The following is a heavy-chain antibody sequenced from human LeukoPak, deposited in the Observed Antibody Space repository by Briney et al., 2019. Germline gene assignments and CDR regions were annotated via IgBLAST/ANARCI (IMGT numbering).Heavy chain of an antibody. J-gene: IGHJ4*02. CDR2: ISGSGVAT. CDR3: AKGNRGLWFGQGGEFDY. V-gene: IGHV3-23*01. D-gene: IGHD3-10*01. CDR1: GFTFSSYA. Sequence: GGSLRLSCAASGFTFSSYAMSWVRQAPGKGLEWVSAISGSGVATYYADSVKGRFTISRDNSKNTLYLQMNGLRAEDTAVYYCAKGNRGLWFGQGGEFDYWGQGTLVTVSS.